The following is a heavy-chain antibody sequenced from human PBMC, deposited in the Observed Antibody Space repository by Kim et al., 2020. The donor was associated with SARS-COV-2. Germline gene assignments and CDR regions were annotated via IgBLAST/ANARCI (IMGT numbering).Heavy chain of an antibody. V-gene: IGHV4-59*08. Sequence: SETLSLTCTVSGGSISSYYWSWIRQPPGKGLEWIGYIYYSGSTNYNPSLKSRVTISVDTSKNQFSLKLSSVTAADTAVYYCARHLAYCGGDCYTDYWGQGTLVTVSS. CDR2: IYYSGST. J-gene: IGHJ4*02. CDR3: ARHLAYCGGDCYTDY. CDR1: GGSISSYY. D-gene: IGHD2-21*02.